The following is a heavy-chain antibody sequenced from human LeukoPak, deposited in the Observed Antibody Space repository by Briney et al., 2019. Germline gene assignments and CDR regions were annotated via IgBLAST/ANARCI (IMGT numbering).Heavy chain of an antibody. D-gene: IGHD2-15*01. CDR2: ISSSGNTV. CDR3: AREGGGAFNI. Sequence: PGGSLRLSRVASGFTFSSYEMSWIRQAPGKGLEWVSYISSSGNTVYYADSVKGRFTILRDNAKNSLYLQMNSLRAEDTAVYYCAREGGGAFNIWGQGTVVTVSS. J-gene: IGHJ3*02. CDR1: GFTFSSYE. V-gene: IGHV3-48*03.